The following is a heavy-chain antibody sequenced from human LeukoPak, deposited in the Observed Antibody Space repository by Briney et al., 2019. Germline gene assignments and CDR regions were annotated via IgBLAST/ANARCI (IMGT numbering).Heavy chain of an antibody. J-gene: IGHJ4*02. CDR3: AKVGYYYGSGSPHFFDY. CDR2: INSDGRST. D-gene: IGHD3-10*01. V-gene: IGHV3-74*01. CDR1: GFRFSGYW. Sequence: PGGSLRLSCAASGFRFSGYWMHWVRQASGKGLVWVSRINSDGRSTTYADSVKGRVTVSRDNAKNTLYLQMNSLRAEDTAVYYCAKVGYYYGSGSPHFFDYWGQGTLVTVSS.